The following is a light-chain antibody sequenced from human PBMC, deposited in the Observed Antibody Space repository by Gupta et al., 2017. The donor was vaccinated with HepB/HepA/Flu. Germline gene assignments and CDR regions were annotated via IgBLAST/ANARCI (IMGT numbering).Light chain of an antibody. CDR3: QQYGSPLT. V-gene: IGKV3-20*01. Sequence: DIVLTQSPGTLSLSPVERATRSCRASQSVSSSYLAWYQQKPGQAPRLLIYGASSRAAGIPDRFSGSGSGTDFTLTISRLEPEDFAVYYCQQYGSPLTFGGGTKVEIK. CDR2: GAS. J-gene: IGKJ4*01. CDR1: QSVSSSY.